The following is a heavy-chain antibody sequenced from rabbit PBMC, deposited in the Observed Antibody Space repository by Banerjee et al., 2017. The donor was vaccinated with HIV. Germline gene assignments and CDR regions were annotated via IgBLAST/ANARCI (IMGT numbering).Heavy chain of an antibody. V-gene: IGHV1S45*01. Sequence: QELLEESGGGLVKPGGTLTLTCKASGIDFSSYYYMCWVRQAPGKGLELIACIYAGSGGNTYYASWAKGRFTISKTSSTTVTLQMTSLTAADTATYFCASDYGGIYYNLWGQGTLVTVS. J-gene: IGHJ4*01. CDR3: ASDYGGIYYNL. CDR2: IYAGSGGNT. CDR1: GIDFSSYYY. D-gene: IGHD4-2*01.